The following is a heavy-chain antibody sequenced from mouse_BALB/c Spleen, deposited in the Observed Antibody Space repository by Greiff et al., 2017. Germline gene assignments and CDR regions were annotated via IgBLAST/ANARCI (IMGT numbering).Heavy chain of an antibody. J-gene: IGHJ3*01. V-gene: IGHV1-9*01. D-gene: IGHD1-1*01. CDR1: GYTFSSYW. CDR3: ARCGYYGSSYRAY. Sequence: QVQLQQSGAELLKPGASVKISCKATGYTFSSYWIEWVKQRPGHGLEWIGEILPGSGSTNYNEKFKGKATFTADTSSNTAYMQLSSLTSEDSAVYYCARCGYYGSSYRAYWGQGTLVTVSA. CDR2: ILPGSGST.